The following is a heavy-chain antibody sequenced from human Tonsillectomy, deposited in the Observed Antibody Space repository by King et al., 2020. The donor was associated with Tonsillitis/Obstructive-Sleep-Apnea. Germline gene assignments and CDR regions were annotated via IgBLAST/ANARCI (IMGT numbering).Heavy chain of an antibody. Sequence: VQLVESGAEVKKPGASVKVSCKASGYTFTSYYMHWVRQAPGQGLEWMGIINPSGGSTSYAQKFQGRVTMTRDTSKGTVYMELSSLRSEDTAVYYCARDRGAAARLGYWGQGTLVTVSS. CDR3: ARDRGAAARLGY. J-gene: IGHJ4*02. D-gene: IGHD6-13*01. V-gene: IGHV1-46*01. CDR1: GYTFTSYY. CDR2: INPSGGST.